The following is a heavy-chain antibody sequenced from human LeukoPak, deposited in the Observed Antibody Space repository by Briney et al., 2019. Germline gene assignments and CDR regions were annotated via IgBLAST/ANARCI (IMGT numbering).Heavy chain of an antibody. V-gene: IGHV4-38-2*02. Sequence: SETLSLTCAVSGYSISSGYYWGWIRQPPGKGLEWIGSIYHSGSTYYNPSLKSRVTISVDTSKNQFSLKLSSVTAADTAVYYCAREGDYYGSSGMGYYFDYWGQGTLVTVSS. CDR3: AREGDYYGSSGMGYYFDY. D-gene: IGHD3-22*01. J-gene: IGHJ4*02. CDR2: IYHSGST. CDR1: GYSISSGYY.